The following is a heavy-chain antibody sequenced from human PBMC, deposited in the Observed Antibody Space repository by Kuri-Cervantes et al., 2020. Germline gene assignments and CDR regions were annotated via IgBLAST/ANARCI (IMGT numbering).Heavy chain of an antibody. Sequence: GSLRLSCTVSGGSISSYYWNWIRQPAGKELEWIGRIYTTGSTNYNPSLKSRVTISVDTSKNQFSLKLSSVTAADTAVYYCARDGALTGTTSYFDYWGQGTLVTVSS. J-gene: IGHJ4*02. CDR2: IYTTGST. V-gene: IGHV4-4*07. CDR1: GGSISSYY. CDR3: ARDGALTGTTSYFDY. D-gene: IGHD1-20*01.